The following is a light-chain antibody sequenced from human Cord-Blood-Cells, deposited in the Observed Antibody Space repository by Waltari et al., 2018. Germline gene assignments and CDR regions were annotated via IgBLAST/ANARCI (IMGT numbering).Light chain of an antibody. V-gene: IGLV2-23*01. CDR1: SSDVGSSNL. Sequence: QSALTQPASVSGSPGPSITISCPVTSSDVGSSNLVSWYQQHPGKAPKLMIYEGGKRPSGVSNRFSGSKSGNTASLTISGLQAEDEADYYCCSYAGSSTWVFGGGTKLTVL. CDR3: CSYAGSSTWV. CDR2: EGG. J-gene: IGLJ3*02.